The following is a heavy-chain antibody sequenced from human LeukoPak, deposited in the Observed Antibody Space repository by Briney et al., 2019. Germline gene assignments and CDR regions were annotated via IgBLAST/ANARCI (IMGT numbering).Heavy chain of an antibody. J-gene: IGHJ5*02. CDR1: GGSFSGYY. D-gene: IGHD4-17*01. V-gene: IGHV4-34*01. CDR3: ARGDYGDWGIDP. CDR2: IHHSGST. Sequence: SETLSLTCAVYGGSFSGYYWSWIRQPPGKGLEWIGYIHHSGSTYYNPSLKSRVTISIDKSKNQFSLKLSSVTAADTAVYYCARGDYGDWGIDPWGQGTLVIVSS.